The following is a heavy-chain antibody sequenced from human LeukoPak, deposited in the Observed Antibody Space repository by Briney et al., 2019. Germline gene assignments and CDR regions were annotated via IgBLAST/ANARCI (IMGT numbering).Heavy chain of an antibody. V-gene: IGHV3-30-3*01. CDR1: RFTFNDYA. D-gene: IGHD2-8*02. J-gene: IGHJ4*02. CDR3: AGVVGGSTGGYFAY. CDR2: ISYDGSNK. Sequence: GGSLRLSCAASRFTFNDYAMHWVRQAPGKGLEWVALISYDGSNKYYADSVKGRFTISRDNSKNTLSLQMNSLRAEDTAVYYCAGVVGGSTGGYFAYWGLGTLVTVSS.